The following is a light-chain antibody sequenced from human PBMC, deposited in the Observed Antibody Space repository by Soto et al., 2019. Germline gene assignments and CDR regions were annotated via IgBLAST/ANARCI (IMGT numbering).Light chain of an antibody. V-gene: IGKV1-39*01. CDR3: QKSSSIPYT. CDR1: QTISTY. Sequence: DIQMTQSPSSLSASVGDRVTITCRASQTISTYLNWYQQNPGKAPKLLIYAASNLQNGVPSRFSGSGSGTDFTLTISSLQPEDFAPYYCQKSSSIPYTFGQGTKLEIK. CDR2: AAS. J-gene: IGKJ2*01.